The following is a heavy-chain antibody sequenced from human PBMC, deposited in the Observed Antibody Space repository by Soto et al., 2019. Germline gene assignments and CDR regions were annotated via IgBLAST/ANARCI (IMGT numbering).Heavy chain of an antibody. CDR3: AKDPGIVGATGFDY. V-gene: IGHV3-23*01. CDR2: ISGSGGST. CDR1: GFTFSSYA. J-gene: IGHJ4*02. Sequence: PGGSLRLSCAASGFTFSSYAISWVRQAPGKGLEWVSAISGSGGSTYYADSVKGRFTISRDNSKNTLYLQMNSLRAEDTAVYYCAKDPGIVGATGFDYWGQGTLVTVSS. D-gene: IGHD1-26*01.